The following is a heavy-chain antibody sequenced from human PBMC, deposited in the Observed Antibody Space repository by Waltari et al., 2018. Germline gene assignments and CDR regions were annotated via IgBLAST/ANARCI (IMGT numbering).Heavy chain of an antibody. J-gene: IGHJ6*02. CDR1: GGSISSHY. CDR3: ARDSLRQQLPHYYYYYGMDV. Sequence: QVQLQESGPGLVKPSETLSLTCTVSGGSISSHYCSWIRQPPGKGLEWIGYIYYSGSTNYNPSLKSRVTISVDTSKNQFSLKLSSVTAADTAVYYCARDSLRQQLPHYYYYYGMDVWGQGTTVTVSS. V-gene: IGHV4-59*11. CDR2: IYYSGST. D-gene: IGHD6-13*01.